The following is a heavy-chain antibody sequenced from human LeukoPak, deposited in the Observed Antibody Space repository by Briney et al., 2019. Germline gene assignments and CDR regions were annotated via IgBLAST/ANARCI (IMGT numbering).Heavy chain of an antibody. V-gene: IGHV3-23*01. J-gene: IGHJ4*02. D-gene: IGHD3-22*01. CDR1: GFTFSSYA. CDR3: VVMVITWSYYFDY. CDR2: ISGSGGST. Sequence: PGGSLRLSCAASGFTFSSYAMSWVRQAPGKGLEWVSAISGSGGSTYYADSVKGRFTISRDNSKNTLYLQMNSLRAEDTAVYYCVVMVITWSYYFDYWAREPWSPSPQ.